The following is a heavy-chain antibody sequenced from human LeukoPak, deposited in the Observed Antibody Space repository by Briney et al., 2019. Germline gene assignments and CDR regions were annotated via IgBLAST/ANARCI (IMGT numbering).Heavy chain of an antibody. V-gene: IGHV3-30*03. J-gene: IGHJ4*02. CDR1: GFTFSSYA. Sequence: GGSLRLSCAASGFTFSSYAMTWVRQAPGKGLEWVAVISYDGSNKYYADSVKGRFTISRDNSKNTLYLQMNSLRTEDTAVYYCARGRGSWYGVYFDYWGQGTLVTVSS. CDR3: ARGRGSWYGVYFDY. CDR2: ISYDGSNK. D-gene: IGHD6-13*01.